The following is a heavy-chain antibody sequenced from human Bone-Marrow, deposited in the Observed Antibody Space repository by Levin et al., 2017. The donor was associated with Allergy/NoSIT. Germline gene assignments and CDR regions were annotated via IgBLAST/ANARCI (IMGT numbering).Heavy chain of an antibody. V-gene: IGHV3-15*01. CDR3: TTDRLRWYKVY. CDR2: IKSKTDGGTT. CDR1: GFTFSNAW. Sequence: GGSLRLSCAASGFTFSNAWMSWVRQAPGKGLEWVGRIKSKTDGGTTDYAAPVKGRFTISRDDSKNTLYLKMNSLKTEDTAVYYCTTDRLRWYKVYWGQGTLVTVAS. D-gene: IGHD4-23*01. J-gene: IGHJ4*02.